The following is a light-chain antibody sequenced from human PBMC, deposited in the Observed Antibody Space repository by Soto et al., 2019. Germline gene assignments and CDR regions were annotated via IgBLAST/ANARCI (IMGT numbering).Light chain of an antibody. CDR2: GSD. Sequence: HSVLAQPPSASGTPGQRVTISCSGSTSNIGSNTVSWYRQLPGTAPKVLMYGSDQRPSGVPDRFSGFTSGTSASLAISGLQSEDEADYYCAAWDESLKGGVFGGGTQLTVL. J-gene: IGLJ3*02. V-gene: IGLV1-44*01. CDR3: AAWDESLKGGV. CDR1: TSNIGSNT.